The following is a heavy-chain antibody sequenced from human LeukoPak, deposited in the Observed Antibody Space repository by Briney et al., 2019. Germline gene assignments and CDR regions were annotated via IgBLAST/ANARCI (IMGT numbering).Heavy chain of an antibody. Sequence: PGGSLRLSCAACGFTFSSYGMHWVRQAPGKEVEWVTFIRYDGSNKYYADSVKGRFTISRDNAKNSLYLQMNSLRAEDTAVYYCARGGHDYSNYEGAFDYWGQGTLVTVSS. D-gene: IGHD4-11*01. J-gene: IGHJ4*02. CDR2: IRYDGSNK. V-gene: IGHV3-30*02. CDR1: GFTFSSYG. CDR3: ARGGHDYSNYEGAFDY.